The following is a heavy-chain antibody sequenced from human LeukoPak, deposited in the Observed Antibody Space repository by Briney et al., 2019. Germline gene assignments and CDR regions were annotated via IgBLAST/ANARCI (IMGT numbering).Heavy chain of an antibody. CDR2: INYSGSS. J-gene: IGHJ4*02. Sequence: SSETLSLTCTVSGGSISSSTYYWGRIRQPPGKGLEWIGSINYSGSSYYNPSLKSRVTISVDTSKNQLSLKMSSVTAADPAVYYCASPMVRGVIFIWGQGTLATVSS. V-gene: IGHV4-39*01. CDR1: GGSISSSTYY. D-gene: IGHD3-10*01. CDR3: ASPMVRGVIFI.